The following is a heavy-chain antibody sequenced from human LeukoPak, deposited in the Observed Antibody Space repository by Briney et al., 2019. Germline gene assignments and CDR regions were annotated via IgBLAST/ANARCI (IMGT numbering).Heavy chain of an antibody. CDR3: ARTMIVGDYFDY. J-gene: IGHJ4*02. Sequence: SETLSLTCAVYGGSFSGYYWSWIRQPPGKGLEWIGEINHSGSTNYNPSLKSRVTISVDTSKNQFSLKLSSVTAADTAVYYCARTMIVGDYFDYWGQGTLVTVSS. D-gene: IGHD3-22*01. V-gene: IGHV4-34*01. CDR1: GGSFSGYY. CDR2: INHSGST.